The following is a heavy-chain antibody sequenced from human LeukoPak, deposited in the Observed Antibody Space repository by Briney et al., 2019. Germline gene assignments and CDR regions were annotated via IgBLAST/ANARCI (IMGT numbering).Heavy chain of an antibody. D-gene: IGHD2-2*01. CDR1: GFTFSSYA. Sequence: GGSLRLSCAASGFTFSSYAMSWVRQAPGKGLEWVSSIISSGSYIYYADSVKGRFTISRDNAKNSLYLQMNSLRAEDTAVYYCARDFGGCCSSSNCYLGHLDYWGQGTLVTVSS. CDR2: IISSGSYI. J-gene: IGHJ4*02. V-gene: IGHV3-21*03. CDR3: ARDFGGCCSSSNCYLGHLDY.